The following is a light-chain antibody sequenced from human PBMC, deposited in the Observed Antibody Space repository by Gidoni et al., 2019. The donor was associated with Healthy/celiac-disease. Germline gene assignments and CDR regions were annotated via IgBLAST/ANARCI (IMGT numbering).Light chain of an antibody. V-gene: IGLV1-44*01. J-gene: IGLJ3*02. CDR3: AAWDDSLNGRWV. Sequence: QSVLTQPPSASGNPGQRVTISCSGSSSNIGSNTVNWYQQLPGTAPNLLIYSNNQRPSGVPDRLSGSKSGTSASLAISGLQSEDEADYYCAAWDDSLNGRWVFGGGTKLTVL. CDR1: SSNIGSNT. CDR2: SNN.